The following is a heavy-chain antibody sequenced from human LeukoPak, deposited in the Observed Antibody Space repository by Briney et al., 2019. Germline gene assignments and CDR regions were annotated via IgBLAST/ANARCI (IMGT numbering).Heavy chain of an antibody. CDR3: ARDTVRYSSSWYRHYYYGMDV. CDR2: INTNTGNP. V-gene: IGHV7-4-1*02. J-gene: IGHJ6*02. D-gene: IGHD6-13*01. CDR1: GYTFTSYD. Sequence: ASVKVSCKASGYTFTSYDINWVRQATGQGLEWMGWINTNTGNPTYAQGFTGRFVFSLDTSVSTAYLQISSLKAEDTAVYYCARDTVRYSSSWYRHYYYGMDVWGQGTTVTVSS.